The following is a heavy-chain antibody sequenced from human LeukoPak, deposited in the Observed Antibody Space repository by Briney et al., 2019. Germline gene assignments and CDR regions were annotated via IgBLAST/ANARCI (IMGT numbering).Heavy chain of an antibody. V-gene: IGHV3-30-3*01. CDR2: ISYDGSNK. CDR1: GFTFSSYD. J-gene: IGHJ4*02. Sequence: GGSLRLSCAASGFTFSSYDMHWVRQAPGKGLEWVAVISYDGSNKYYGDSVKGRFTISRDNSKNTLYLQMNSLRAEDTAVYYCARDAVRYSGGWVFDYWGQGTLVTVSS. D-gene: IGHD3-10*01. CDR3: ARDAVRYSGGWVFDY.